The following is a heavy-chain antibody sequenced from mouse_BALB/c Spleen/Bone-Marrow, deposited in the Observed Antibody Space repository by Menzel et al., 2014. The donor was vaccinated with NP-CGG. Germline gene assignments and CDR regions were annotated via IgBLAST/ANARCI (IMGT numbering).Heavy chain of an antibody. V-gene: IGHV1S56*01. CDR2: IFPGDSTT. Sequence: VKLVDSGVELVKPGASVKLSCKASGNTFTSYDINWVRQRPEQGLEWIGWIFPGDSTTKYNEKFKGKATLSTDKSSSTVHMQLSRLTSEDSAVYFCVRSRLRDWYFDVWGAGTTVTISS. D-gene: IGHD1-2*01. CDR1: GNTFTSYD. CDR3: VRSRLRDWYFDV. J-gene: IGHJ1*01.